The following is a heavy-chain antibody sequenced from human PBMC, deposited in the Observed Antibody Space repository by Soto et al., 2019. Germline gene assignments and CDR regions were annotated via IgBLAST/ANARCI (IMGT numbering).Heavy chain of an antibody. J-gene: IGHJ4*02. D-gene: IGHD3-22*01. Sequence: QVQLVESGGGVVQPGRSLRLSCAASGFTFSSYAMHWVRQAPGKGLEWVAVISYDGSNKYYADSVKGRFTISRDNSKNTLYLQMNSLRAEDTAVYYCARAHRPDYYDSSGYYFDYWGQGTLVTVSS. CDR2: ISYDGSNK. CDR3: ARAHRPDYYDSSGYYFDY. CDR1: GFTFSSYA. V-gene: IGHV3-30-3*01.